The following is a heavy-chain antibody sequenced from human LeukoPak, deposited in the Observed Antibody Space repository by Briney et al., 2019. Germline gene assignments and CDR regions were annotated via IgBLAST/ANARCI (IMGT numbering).Heavy chain of an antibody. V-gene: IGHV3-7*03. CDR2: INQDGSEK. D-gene: IGHD2-15*01. J-gene: IGHJ4*02. Sequence: PGGSLRLSCAASGFIFSNYWMSWVRQAPGKGLEWVANINQDGSEKYYVDSVKGRSTISRDNAKNSLYLQMNSLRAEDTVVYYCARHVLDCSGGTCYFFDYWGQGTLVTVSS. CDR3: ARHVLDCSGGTCYFFDY. CDR1: GFIFSNYW.